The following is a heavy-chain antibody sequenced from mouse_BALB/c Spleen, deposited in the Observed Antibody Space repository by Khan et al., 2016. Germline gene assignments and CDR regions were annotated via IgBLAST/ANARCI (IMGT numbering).Heavy chain of an antibody. CDR2: INTYTGEP. Sequence: QIQLVQSGPELKKPGETVKISCKASGYTFTNYGMNWVKQAPGKGLKWMGWINTYTGEPTYADDFKGRFAFSLEASASKAYLQINNLKHEDTATYFCAELTGTDAYWGQGTLVTVSA. J-gene: IGHJ3*01. V-gene: IGHV9-3-1*01. CDR3: AELTGTDAY. CDR1: GYTFTNYG. D-gene: IGHD4-1*01.